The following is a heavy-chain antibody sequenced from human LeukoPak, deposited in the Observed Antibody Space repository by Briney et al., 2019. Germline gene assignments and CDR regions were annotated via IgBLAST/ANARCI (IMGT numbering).Heavy chain of an antibody. J-gene: IGHJ4*02. CDR1: GGSISSYY. V-gene: IGHV4-59*08. CDR3: ARHEGATGAYYFDY. CDR2: IYYSGST. D-gene: IGHD1-26*01. Sequence: SETLSLTCTVSGGSISSYYGRWMRQPPGEGGGGVGYIYYSGSTNYNPSLKSRVTISVDTSKNQFSLKLSSVTAADTAVYYCARHEGATGAYYFDYWGQGTLVTVSS.